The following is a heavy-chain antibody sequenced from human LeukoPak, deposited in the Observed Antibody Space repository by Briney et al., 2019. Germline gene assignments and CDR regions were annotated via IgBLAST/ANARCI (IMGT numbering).Heavy chain of an antibody. J-gene: IGHJ4*02. CDR3: ARGARLLWFGELLDFDY. CDR1: GGSFSGYY. Sequence: PPETLSLTCAVYGGSFSGYYWSWIRQPPGKGLEWIGEINHSGSTNYSPSLKSRVTISVDTSKNQFSLKLSSVTAADTAVYYCARGARLLWFGELLDFDYWGQGTLVNVSS. D-gene: IGHD3-10*01. CDR2: INHSGST. V-gene: IGHV4-34*01.